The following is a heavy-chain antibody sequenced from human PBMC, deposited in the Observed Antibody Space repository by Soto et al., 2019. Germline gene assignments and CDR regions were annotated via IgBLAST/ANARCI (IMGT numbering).Heavy chain of an antibody. J-gene: IGHJ1*01. CDR3: ARVQWGKLEYFQH. Sequence: GGSLRLSCAASGFTFSSYSMNWVRQAPGKGLEWVSYVSSSSSTIYYADSVKGRFTISRDNAKNSLYLQMNSLRDEDTAVYYCARVQWGKLEYFQHWGQGTLVTVSS. CDR1: GFTFSSYS. D-gene: IGHD1-26*01. CDR2: VSSSSSTI. V-gene: IGHV3-48*02.